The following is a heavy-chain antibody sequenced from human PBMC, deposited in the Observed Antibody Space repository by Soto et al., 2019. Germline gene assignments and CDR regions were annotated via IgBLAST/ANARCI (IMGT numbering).Heavy chain of an antibody. CDR1: GGSFSGNY. Sequence: TSETLSLTCAVYGGSFSGNYWSWIRQPPGKGLEWIGDINHSGSTNQNPSLKSRVTISVDTSKNQFSLKLSSVTAADTAVYYCAREKWELLPLFDSWGQGTLVTVSS. D-gene: IGHD1-26*01. J-gene: IGHJ4*02. CDR3: AREKWELLPLFDS. CDR2: INHSGST. V-gene: IGHV4-34*01.